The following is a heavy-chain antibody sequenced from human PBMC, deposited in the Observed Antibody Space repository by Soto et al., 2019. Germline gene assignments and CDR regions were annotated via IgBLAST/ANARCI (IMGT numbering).Heavy chain of an antibody. D-gene: IGHD2-15*01. CDR1: GYTFTGYY. V-gene: IGHV1-2*04. J-gene: IGHJ3*02. CDR3: ARDGGTAFARRFCSGGSCSEDDAFEI. CDR2: INPNSGGT. Sequence: ASVKVSCKASGYTFTGYYMHWVREAPGQGLAWMGWINPNSGGTNYAQKFQGWVTMTRDTSISTAYMELSRLRSDGTAVYYCARDGGTAFARRFCSGGSCSEDDAFEIWGQGTMVTVSS.